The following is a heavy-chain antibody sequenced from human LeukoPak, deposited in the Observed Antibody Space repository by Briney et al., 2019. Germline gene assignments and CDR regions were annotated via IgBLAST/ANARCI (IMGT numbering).Heavy chain of an antibody. CDR1: GFTLSSYA. CDR2: ISGSGGST. CDR3: AKDHGYYDSSGPIDY. Sequence: GGSLRLSCAASGFTLSSYATSWVRQAPGKGLEWVSVISGSGGSTYYADSVKGRFTISRDKSKKTLYLQMNSLRAEDTAVYYCAKDHGYYDSSGPIDYWGQGTLVTVSS. V-gene: IGHV3-23*01. D-gene: IGHD3-22*01. J-gene: IGHJ4*02.